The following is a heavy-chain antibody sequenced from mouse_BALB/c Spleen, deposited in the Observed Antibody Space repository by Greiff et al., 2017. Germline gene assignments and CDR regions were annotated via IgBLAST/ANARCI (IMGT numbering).Heavy chain of an antibody. V-gene: IGHV2-9*02. CDR3: ARDGVRRGWYFDV. J-gene: IGHJ1*01. Sequence: QVHVKQSGPGLVAPSQSLSITCTVSGFSLTSYGVHWVRQPPGKGLEWLGVIWAGGSTNYNSALMSRLSISKDNSKSQVFLKMNSLQTDDTAMYYCARDGVRRGWYFDVWGAGTTVTVSS. D-gene: IGHD2-14*01. CDR2: IWAGGST. CDR1: GFSLTSYG.